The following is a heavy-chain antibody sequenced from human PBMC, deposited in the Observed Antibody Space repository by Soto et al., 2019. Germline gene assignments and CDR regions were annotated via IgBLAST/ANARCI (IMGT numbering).Heavy chain of an antibody. D-gene: IGHD3-9*01. V-gene: IGHV4-34*01. Sequence: SETLSLTCAVYGGSFSGYYWSWIRQPPGKGLEWIGKINHSGSTNYNPSLKSRVTISVDTSKNQFSLKLSSVTAADTAVYYCARGFSIILRYTPGGNAFDYWGKGTLVTVSS. CDR2: INHSGST. CDR3: ARGFSIILRYTPGGNAFDY. J-gene: IGHJ4*02. CDR1: GGSFSGYY.